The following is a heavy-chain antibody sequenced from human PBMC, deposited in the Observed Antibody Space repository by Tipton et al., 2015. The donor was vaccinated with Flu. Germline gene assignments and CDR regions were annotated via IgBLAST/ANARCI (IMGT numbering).Heavy chain of an antibody. J-gene: IGHJ4*02. Sequence: QLVQSGAEVREPGASVRVSCKASGYIFTDYYMPWVRQAPGQGLEWMGRINPNSGGTTYAQKFQGSVTMTRDTTISTAYMDLSRLRSDDTAVYYCARRRYSGYVGGFDYWGQGTLVTVSS. D-gene: IGHD5-12*01. V-gene: IGHV1-2*06. CDR3: ARRRYSGYVGGFDY. CDR2: INPNSGGT. CDR1: GYIFTDYY.